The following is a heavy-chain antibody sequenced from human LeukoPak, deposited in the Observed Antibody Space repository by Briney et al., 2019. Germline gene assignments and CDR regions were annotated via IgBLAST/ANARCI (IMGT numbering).Heavy chain of an antibody. CDR1: GYIITSYW. V-gene: IGHV5-51*01. D-gene: IGHD4-17*01. CDR2: IYPGDSDT. CDR3: ARLTDYGDYEKFDY. J-gene: IGHJ4*02. Sequence: AESLKISCKGSGYIITSYWIGWVRQLPGKGQEWMGIIYPGDSDTRYSPSFQGQVPISADKSISTAYLQWSSLKASDTAMYYCARLTDYGDYEKFDYWGQGTLVTVSS.